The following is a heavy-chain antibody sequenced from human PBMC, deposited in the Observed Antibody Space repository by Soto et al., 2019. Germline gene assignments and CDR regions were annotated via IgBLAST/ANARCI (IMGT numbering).Heavy chain of an antibody. CDR1: GFTFTSYY. CDR2: INPSGGST. J-gene: IGHJ4*02. CDR3: ARGSVRSSWYGFYFDY. Sequence: GASVKVSCKASGFTFTSYYMHWVRQAPGQGLEWMGIINPSGGSTSYAQKFQGRVTMTRDTSTSTVYMELSSLRSEDTAVYYCARGSVRSSWYGFYFDYWGQGTLVTVSS. D-gene: IGHD6-13*01. V-gene: IGHV1-46*01.